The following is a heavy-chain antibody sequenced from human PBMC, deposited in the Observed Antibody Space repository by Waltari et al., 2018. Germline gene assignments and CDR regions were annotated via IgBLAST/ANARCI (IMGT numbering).Heavy chain of an antibody. CDR1: GFTFSSYA. CDR3: ARGIEELNDAFDI. D-gene: IGHD1-26*01. CDR2: ISYDGSNK. Sequence: QVQLVESGGGVVQPGRSLRLSCAASGFTFSSYAMHWVRQAPGKGLEWVAVISYDGSNKYYADSVKGRFTISRDNSKNTLYLQMNSLRAEDTAVYYCARGIEELNDAFDIWGQGTMVTVSS. V-gene: IGHV3-30-3*01. J-gene: IGHJ3*02.